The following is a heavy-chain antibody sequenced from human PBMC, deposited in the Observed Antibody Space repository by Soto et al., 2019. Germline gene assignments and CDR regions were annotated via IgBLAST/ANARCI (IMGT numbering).Heavy chain of an antibody. J-gene: IGHJ5*02. V-gene: IGHV1-46*01. Sequence: GASVKVSCKTFGYIFTNYYMHWVRQAPGQGLEWMGRIDPRGGDTSAAQKFQGRVTMTRDTSTSTVHMELSSLRSEDTAVYYCARELCTGGKCYSGSFDPWGQGTLVTVSS. CDR3: ARELCTGGKCYSGSFDP. CDR1: GYIFTNYY. D-gene: IGHD2-21*01. CDR2: IDPRGGDT.